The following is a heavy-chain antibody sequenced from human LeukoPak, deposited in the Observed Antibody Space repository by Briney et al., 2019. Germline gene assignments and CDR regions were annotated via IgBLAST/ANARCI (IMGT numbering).Heavy chain of an antibody. Sequence: GGSLRLSCAASGFTVSSNYMSWVRQAPGKGLEWVSVIYSGGSTYYADSVKGRFTSSRDSAKNSLYLHMNSLRDEDTAVYYCARATYDSSGYYTFDYWGQGTLVTVSS. CDR3: ARATYDSSGYYTFDY. CDR2: IYSGGST. CDR1: GFTVSSNY. D-gene: IGHD3-22*01. J-gene: IGHJ4*02. V-gene: IGHV3-66*01.